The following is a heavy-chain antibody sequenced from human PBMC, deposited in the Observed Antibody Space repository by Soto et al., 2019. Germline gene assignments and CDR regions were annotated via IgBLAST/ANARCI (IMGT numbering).Heavy chain of an antibody. CDR1: GGSISSYY. V-gene: IGHV4-59*01. CDR2: IYYSGST. J-gene: IGHJ4*02. Sequence: SETLSLTCTVSGGSISSYYWSWIRQPPGKGLEWIGYIYYSGSTNYNPSLKSRVTISVDTSKNQFSLKLSSVTAADTAVYYCARGWRYYDSSGYFSYCDYWGQGTLVTVSS. CDR3: ARGWRYYDSSGYFSYCDY. D-gene: IGHD3-22*01.